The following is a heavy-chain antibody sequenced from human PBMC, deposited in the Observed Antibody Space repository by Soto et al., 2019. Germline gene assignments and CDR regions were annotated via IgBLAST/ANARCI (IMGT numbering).Heavy chain of an antibody. CDR3: TRDWEITVSTWSFGGF. CDR2: IIPFHGVT. V-gene: IGHV1-69*08. CDR1: GGTFSPYT. Sequence: QVQLVQSGAEVKKPGSSVKVSCKASGGTFSPYTINWVRQAPGQGLEWMGRIIPFHGVTNYAQKFQARVTTTADKSTSTAYMGLSGLRFEDTAMYYCTRDWEITVSTWSFGGFWGRGTLVTVSS. J-gene: IGHJ4*02. D-gene: IGHD3-10*01.